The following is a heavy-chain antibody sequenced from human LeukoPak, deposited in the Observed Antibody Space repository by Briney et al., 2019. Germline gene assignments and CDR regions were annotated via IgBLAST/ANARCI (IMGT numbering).Heavy chain of an antibody. CDR3: AGTGNWLSFHY. CDR2: IYTSGST. CDR1: GGSISSGSYY. J-gene: IGHJ4*02. V-gene: IGHV4-61*02. Sequence: SSETLSLTCTVSGGSISSGSYYWSWIRQPAGKGLEWIGRIYTSGSTNYNPSLKSRVTISVDTSKNQFSLILSSVTAADTAVYYCAGTGNWLSFHYWGQGAPVTVSS. D-gene: IGHD3/OR15-3a*01.